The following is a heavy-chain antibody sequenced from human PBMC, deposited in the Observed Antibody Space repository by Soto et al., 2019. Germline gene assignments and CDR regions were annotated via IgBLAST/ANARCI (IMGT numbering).Heavy chain of an antibody. D-gene: IGHD4-17*01. CDR3: ARGSRPYGDLRSNWFDP. V-gene: IGHV1-69*13. J-gene: IGHJ5*02. CDR1: GGTFSSYA. Sequence: ASVKVSCKASGGTFSSYAISWVRQAPGQGLEWMGGIIPIFGTANYAQKFQGRVTITADESTSTAYMELSSLRSEDTAVYYCARGSRPYGDLRSNWFDPWGQGTLVTVSS. CDR2: IIPIFGTA.